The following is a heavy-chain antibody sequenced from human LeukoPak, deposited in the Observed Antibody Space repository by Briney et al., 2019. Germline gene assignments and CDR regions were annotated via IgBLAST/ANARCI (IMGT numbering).Heavy chain of an antibody. D-gene: IGHD5-12*01. Sequence: PSETLSLTCAVYGGSFSGYYWSWIRQPPGKGLEWIGEINHSGSTNYNPSLKSRVTISVDTSKNQFSLKLSSVTAADTAVYYCARVGYSGYDGDDYWGQGTLVTVSS. J-gene: IGHJ4*02. CDR2: INHSGST. CDR3: ARVGYSGYDGDDY. CDR1: GGSFSGYY. V-gene: IGHV4-34*01.